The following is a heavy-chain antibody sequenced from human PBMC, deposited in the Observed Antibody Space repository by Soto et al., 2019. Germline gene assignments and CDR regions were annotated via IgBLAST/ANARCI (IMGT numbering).Heavy chain of an antibody. CDR2: VSISGTDT. Sequence: HVQLVESGEGLVKPGGSRRLSCAASGFIFSDYDMTWMRQAPGKGLESVAYVSISGTDTEYADSVKGRFTISRDNAKNSLYLQMTNLRAEDTAVYYCVRQKGTYWGQGTLLTVSS. J-gene: IGHJ4*02. CDR1: GFIFSDYD. CDR3: VRQKGTY. V-gene: IGHV3-11*05. D-gene: IGHD3-16*01.